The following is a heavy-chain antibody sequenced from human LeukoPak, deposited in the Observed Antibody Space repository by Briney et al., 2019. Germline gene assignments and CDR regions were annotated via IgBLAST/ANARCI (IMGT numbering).Heavy chain of an antibody. CDR2: ISGSGGST. CDR3: ARSSVVTAMVHLEY. Sequence: PGGSLRLSCAASGFTFSSYAMSWVRQAPGKGLEWVSAISGSGGSTYYADSVKGRFTISRDNSKNTLYLQMNSLRAEDTAVYYCARSSVVTAMVHLEYWGQGTLVTVSS. CDR1: GFTFSSYA. V-gene: IGHV3-23*01. D-gene: IGHD2-21*02. J-gene: IGHJ4*02.